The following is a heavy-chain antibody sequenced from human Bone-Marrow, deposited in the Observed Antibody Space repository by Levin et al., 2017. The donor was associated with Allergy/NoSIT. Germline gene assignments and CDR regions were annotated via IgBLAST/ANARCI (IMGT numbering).Heavy chain of an antibody. V-gene: IGHV3-48*01. Sequence: GESLKISCAASGFTFSTYSMNWVRQAPGKGLEWVSYISTSSSTIYYVDSVKGRFTISRDNAENALYLQMNSLRAEDTAVYYCARGYSSGRKAFDIWGQGTMVTVSS. CDR2: ISTSSSTI. CDR1: GFTFSTYS. CDR3: ARGYSSGRKAFDI. D-gene: IGHD6-19*01. J-gene: IGHJ3*02.